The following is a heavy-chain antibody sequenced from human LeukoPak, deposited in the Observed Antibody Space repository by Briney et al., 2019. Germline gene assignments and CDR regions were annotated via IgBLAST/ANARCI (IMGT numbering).Heavy chain of an antibody. CDR2: MKQDGSEK. V-gene: IGHV3-7*01. Sequence: GGSLRLSCAASGFTFGNYWMSWVRQAPGKGLEWVANMKQDGSEKNYVDSVKGRFTISRDNAKNSLYLQMNSLRAEDAAVYYCARDGPWFGEFFDYWGQGTLVTVSS. CDR3: ARDGPWFGEFFDY. D-gene: IGHD3-10*01. J-gene: IGHJ4*02. CDR1: GFTFGNYW.